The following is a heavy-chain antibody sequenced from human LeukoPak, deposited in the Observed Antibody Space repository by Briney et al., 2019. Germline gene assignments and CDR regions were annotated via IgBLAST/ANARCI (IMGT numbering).Heavy chain of an antibody. Sequence: GGSLRLSCAASGFTFSSYEMNWVRQAPGKGLEWVSYISSSGSTIYYADSVKGRFTISRDNSKNTLYLQMNSLRAEDTAVYYCARGGNSSGYYWGPVDCWGQGTLVTVSS. V-gene: IGHV3-48*03. CDR1: GFTFSSYE. CDR2: ISSSGSTI. D-gene: IGHD3-22*01. CDR3: ARGGNSSGYYWGPVDC. J-gene: IGHJ4*02.